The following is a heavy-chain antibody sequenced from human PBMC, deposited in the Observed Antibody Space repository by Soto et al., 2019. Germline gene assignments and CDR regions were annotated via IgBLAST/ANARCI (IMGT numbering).Heavy chain of an antibody. CDR3: ARAALYNWNDVSWFDP. Sequence: GGSLRLSCAASGFTFSNYAMTWVRQTPGKGLEWVSEISGSGGTTYSADSVKGRFTISRDNSKNTLYLQMNSLRAEDTAVYYCARAALYNWNDVSWFDPWGQGTLVTVSS. CDR1: GFTFSNYA. V-gene: IGHV3-23*01. CDR2: ISGSGGTT. D-gene: IGHD1-1*01. J-gene: IGHJ5*02.